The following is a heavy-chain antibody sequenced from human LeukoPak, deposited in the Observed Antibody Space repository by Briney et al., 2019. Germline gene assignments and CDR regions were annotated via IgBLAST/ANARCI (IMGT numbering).Heavy chain of an antibody. J-gene: IGHJ4*02. CDR2: IRYDGSNK. Sequence: GGTLRLSCAASGFTFSSYGMHWVRQAPGKGLEWVAFIRYDGSNKYYVDSVKGRFTISRDNSKNTLYLQMNSLRAEDTAVYYCATGSISGWYGRLHYWVQGTLVTVSS. V-gene: IGHV3-30*02. CDR1: GFTFSSYG. CDR3: ATGSISGWYGRLHY. D-gene: IGHD6-19*01.